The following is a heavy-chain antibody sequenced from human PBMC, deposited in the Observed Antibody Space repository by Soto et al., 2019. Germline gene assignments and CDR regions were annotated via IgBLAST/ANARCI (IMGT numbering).Heavy chain of an antibody. Sequence: GVLRLSCVASGFTFTNYWLHWVRQAPGKGLVWVSRINSDGGSTNYSDSVKGRISVSRENAKNTLYLQMNSLRAEDTAIYYCVREPTSWSFDYWGKGTMVTVSS. CDR1: GFTFTNYW. CDR3: VREPTSWSFDY. V-gene: IGHV3-74*01. D-gene: IGHD2-2*01. J-gene: IGHJ4*02. CDR2: INSDGGST.